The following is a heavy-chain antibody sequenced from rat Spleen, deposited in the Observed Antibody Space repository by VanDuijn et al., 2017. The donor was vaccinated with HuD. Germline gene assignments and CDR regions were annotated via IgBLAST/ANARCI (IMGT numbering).Heavy chain of an antibody. CDR2: ITNTGGGT. J-gene: IGHJ2*01. V-gene: IGHV5-31*01. CDR3: TGPFDY. Sequence: EVQLVESGGGLVQPGRSLKLSCVASGFAFNNYWMTWIRQAPGKGLECVASITNTGGGTYYPDSVKGRFTISRDNAKSTVYLQMSSLRSEDTATYYCTGPFDYWGQGVMVTVSS. CDR1: GFAFNNYW.